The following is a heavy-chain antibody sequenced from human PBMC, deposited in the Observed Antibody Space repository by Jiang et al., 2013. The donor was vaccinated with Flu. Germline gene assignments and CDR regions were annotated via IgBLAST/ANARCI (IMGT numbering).Heavy chain of an antibody. D-gene: IGHD4-17*01. CDR1: GYSISSGYY. J-gene: IGHJ4*02. Sequence: KPSETLSLTCAVSGYSISSGYYWGWIRQPPGKGLEWIGNIYHSGSTYNNPSLKSRVTISVDTSKNQFSLKLTSVTAADTAVYYCARQAPYGDYGIDYWGQGSLVTVSS. CDR3: ARQAPYGDYGIDY. V-gene: IGHV4-38-2*01. CDR2: IYHSGST.